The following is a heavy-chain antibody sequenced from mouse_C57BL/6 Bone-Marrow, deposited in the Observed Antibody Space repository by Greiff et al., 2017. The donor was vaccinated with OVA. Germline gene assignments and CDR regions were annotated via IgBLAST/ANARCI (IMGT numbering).Heavy chain of an antibody. CDR1: GFTFSSYG. Sequence: EVKLVESGGDLVKPGGSLKLSCAASGFTFSSYGMSWVRQTPDKRLEWVATISSGGSYPYYPDSVKGRFTISRDNAKNTLYLQMSSLKSEDTAMYYCASPPDDYSRFAYWGQGTLVTVSA. D-gene: IGHD2-4*01. J-gene: IGHJ3*01. CDR3: ASPPDDYSRFAY. V-gene: IGHV5-6*01. CDR2: ISSGGSYP.